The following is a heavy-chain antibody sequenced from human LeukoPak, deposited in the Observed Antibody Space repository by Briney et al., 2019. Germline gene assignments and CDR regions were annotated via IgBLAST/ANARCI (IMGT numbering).Heavy chain of an antibody. V-gene: IGHV4-4*07. CDR2: IHTSGTT. CDR3: ARARGGQGGYFDY. Sequence: PSETLSLTCTVSGSSINGYFCTWLRQSAGAGLECIGRIHTSGTTYYNPSFKSRVSMSVDTSNNKFSLRLNSVSAADTAVYYCARARGGQGGYFDYWGQGALVTVSS. J-gene: IGHJ4*02. D-gene: IGHD1-26*01. CDR1: GSSINGYF.